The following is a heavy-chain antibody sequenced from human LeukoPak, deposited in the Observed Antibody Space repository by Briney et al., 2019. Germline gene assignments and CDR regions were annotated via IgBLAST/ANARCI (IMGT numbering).Heavy chain of an antibody. Sequence: RASETLSLTCTVSGGSMSGGDYYWSWIRQPPGKGLEWIGYIYYSGSTYYNPSLKSRVTISVDTSKNQFSLKLSSVTAADTAVYYCARESVGVLATSRGDAFDIWGQGTMVTVSS. J-gene: IGHJ3*02. CDR3: ARESVGVLATSRGDAFDI. CDR2: IYYSGST. D-gene: IGHD1-1*01. CDR1: GGSMSGGDYY. V-gene: IGHV4-30-4*01.